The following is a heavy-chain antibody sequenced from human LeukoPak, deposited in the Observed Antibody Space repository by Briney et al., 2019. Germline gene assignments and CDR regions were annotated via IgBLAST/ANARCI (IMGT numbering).Heavy chain of an antibody. D-gene: IGHD3-3*01. CDR3: ARHYDFWSGYSSWYYYYGMDV. Sequence: GGSLRLSCAASGFTFSSYSMNWVRQAPGKGLEWVSSISSSSSYMYYADSVKGRFTISRDNAKNSLYLQMNSLRAGDTAVYYCARHYDFWSGYSSWYYYYGMDVWGQGTTVTVSS. CDR1: GFTFSSYS. CDR2: ISSSSSYM. J-gene: IGHJ6*02. V-gene: IGHV3-21*01.